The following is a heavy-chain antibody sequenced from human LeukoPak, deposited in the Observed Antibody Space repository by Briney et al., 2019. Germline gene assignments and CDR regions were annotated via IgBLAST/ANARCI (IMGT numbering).Heavy chain of an antibody. V-gene: IGHV4-61*02. CDR3: ARSPRGLPLPQG. Sequence: SETLSLTCSVSGGPISSGSYYWSWIRQPAGKGLEWIGRIYTSGSTNYNPSLKSRVTISVDTSKNQFSLKLSSVTAADTAVYYCARSPRGLPLPQGWGQGTLVTVSS. J-gene: IGHJ4*02. D-gene: IGHD2-21*02. CDR1: GGPISSGSYY. CDR2: IYTSGST.